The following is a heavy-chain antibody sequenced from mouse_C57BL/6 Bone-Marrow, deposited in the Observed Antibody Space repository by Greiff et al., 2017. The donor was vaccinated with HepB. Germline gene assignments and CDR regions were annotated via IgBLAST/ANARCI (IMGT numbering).Heavy chain of an antibody. CDR1: GFNIKDDY. Sequence: VHVKQSGAELVRPGASVKLSCTASGFNIKDDYMHWVKQRPEQGLEWIGWIDPENGDTEYASKFQGKATITADTSSNTAYLQLSSLTSEDTAVYYCTKDSSGKGDYWGQGTTLTVSS. CDR3: TKDSSGKGDY. J-gene: IGHJ2*01. V-gene: IGHV14-4*01. D-gene: IGHD3-2*02. CDR2: IDPENGDT.